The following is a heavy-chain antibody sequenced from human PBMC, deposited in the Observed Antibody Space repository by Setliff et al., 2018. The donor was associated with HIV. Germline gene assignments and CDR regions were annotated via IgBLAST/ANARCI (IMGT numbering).Heavy chain of an antibody. D-gene: IGHD6-19*01. CDR3: ARMASSGWYPFDY. J-gene: IGHJ4*02. Sequence: SGPTLVNPTQTLTLTCTFSGFSLSTDGMCVSWIRQPPGKALEWLARIDWDDDKYYSTSLKTRLTIYKDTSKSQVVLTMTNMDPVDTATYYCARMASSGWYPFDYWGQGTLVTVSS. V-gene: IGHV2-70*11. CDR2: IDWDDDK. CDR1: GFSLSTDGMC.